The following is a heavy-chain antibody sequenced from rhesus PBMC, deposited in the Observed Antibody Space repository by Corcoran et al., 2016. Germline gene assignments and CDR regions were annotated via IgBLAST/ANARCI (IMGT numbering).Heavy chain of an antibody. D-gene: IGHD1-20*01. V-gene: IGHV4-122*02. J-gene: IGHJ4*01. Sequence: QVQLQESGPGLVKPSETLSLTCAVSGGSISSGYYYWSWIRQPPGKGLEWIGYITYRGSTSYNPSLKSRVNSSRDTSKNQFSLKLSSVTAADTAVYYCARDRNGWNNVSYWGQGVLVTVSS. CDR1: GGSISSGYYY. CDR3: ARDRNGWNNVSY. CDR2: ITYRGST.